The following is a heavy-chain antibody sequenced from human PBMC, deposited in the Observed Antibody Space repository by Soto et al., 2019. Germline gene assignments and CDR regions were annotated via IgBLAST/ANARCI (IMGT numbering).Heavy chain of an antibody. CDR3: ARGDSAYSNYGVVWFAP. CDR2: INHSGST. J-gene: IGHJ5*02. CDR1: GGSFSGYY. Sequence: PSETLSLTCAVYGGSFSGYYWSWIRQPPGKGLEWIGEINHSGSTNYNPSLKSRVTISVDTSKNQFSLKLSSVTAADTAVYYCARGDSAYSNYGVVWFAPWXQGTLVTVSS. D-gene: IGHD4-4*01. V-gene: IGHV4-34*01.